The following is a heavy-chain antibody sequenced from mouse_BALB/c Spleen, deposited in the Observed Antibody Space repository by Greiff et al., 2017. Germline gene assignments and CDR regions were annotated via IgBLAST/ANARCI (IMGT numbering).Heavy chain of an antibody. Sequence: EVKLVESGGGLVQPGGSRKLSCAASGFTFSSYAMSWVRQTPEKRLEWVASISSGGSTYYPDSVKGRFTISRDNARNILYLQMSSLRSEDTAMYYCAREGGYDYSYAMDYWGQGTSVTVSS. CDR3: AREGGYDYSYAMDY. D-gene: IGHD2-4*01. CDR2: ISSGGST. V-gene: IGHV5-6-5*01. CDR1: GFTFSSYA. J-gene: IGHJ4*01.